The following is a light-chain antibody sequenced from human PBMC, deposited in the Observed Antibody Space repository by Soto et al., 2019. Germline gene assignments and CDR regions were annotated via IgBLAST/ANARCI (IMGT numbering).Light chain of an antibody. CDR3: QQYGSSPIT. J-gene: IGKJ5*01. Sequence: EIVMTQSPATLSVSPGERATLSCRASQSVSSNLAWYQQKPGQAPRLLIYGASTRATGIPARFSSSGSGTEFTLTISSLQSEDFAVYYCQQYGSSPITFGQGTRLEIK. CDR1: QSVSSN. CDR2: GAS. V-gene: IGKV3-15*01.